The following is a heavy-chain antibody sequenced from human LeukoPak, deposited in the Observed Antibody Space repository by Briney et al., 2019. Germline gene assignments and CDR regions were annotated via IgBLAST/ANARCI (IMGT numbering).Heavy chain of an antibody. CDR3: AKSPTTYYYDRSGYYLWYIDY. CDR2: ISGSGGST. J-gene: IGHJ4*02. Sequence: PGGSLRLSCAASGFTFSSYAMSWVRQAPGKGLEWVSAISGSGGSTYYADSVKGRFTISRDNSKNTLYLQMNSLRAEDTAVYYCAKSPTTYYYDRSGYYLWYIDYWGQGTLVTVSS. CDR1: GFTFSSYA. D-gene: IGHD3-22*01. V-gene: IGHV3-23*01.